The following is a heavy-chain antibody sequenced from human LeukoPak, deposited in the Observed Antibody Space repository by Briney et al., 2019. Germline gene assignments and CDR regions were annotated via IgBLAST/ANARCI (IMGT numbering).Heavy chain of an antibody. CDR2: ISVSGGTT. D-gene: IGHD2-8*01. V-gene: IGHV3-23*01. CDR3: ARDKYCTNGVCYTGAFDI. Sequence: PGGSLRLSCAASGFAFNKYGMSWVRQAPGKGLEWVSLISVSGGTTYSADSVKGRFTISRDNSKNTLYLKMNSLRAEDTAVYYCARDKYCTNGVCYTGAFDIWGQGTMVTVSS. CDR1: GFAFNKYG. J-gene: IGHJ3*02.